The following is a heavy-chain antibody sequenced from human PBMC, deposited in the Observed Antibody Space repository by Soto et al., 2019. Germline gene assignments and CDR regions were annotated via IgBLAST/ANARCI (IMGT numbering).Heavy chain of an antibody. J-gene: IGHJ3*02. CDR1: GDSVPSNSAA. D-gene: IGHD1-26*01. Sequence: SQTLSLTCAISGDSVPSNSAAWNWIRQSPSRGLEWLGRTYYRSKWYNDYAVSVRSRITINPDTSKNQFSLQLNSVTPEDTAVYYCARDSTMGATPNDAFDIRGQGTMVTVS. V-gene: IGHV6-1*01. CDR2: TYYRSKWYN. CDR3: ARDSTMGATPNDAFDI.